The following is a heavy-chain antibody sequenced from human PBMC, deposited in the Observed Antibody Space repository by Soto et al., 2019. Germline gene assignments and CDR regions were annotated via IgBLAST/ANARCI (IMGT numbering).Heavy chain of an antibody. CDR1: GGTFSSYA. J-gene: IGHJ5*02. D-gene: IGHD3-10*01. CDR2: IIPIFGTA. CDR3: AFGDGSRKYRHTNWFDP. V-gene: IGHV1-69*01. Sequence: SVNGSGKPSGGTFSSYAISWVRQAPGQGLEWMGWIIPIFGTANYAQKFQGRVTITADESTSTAYMELSSLRSEDTAVYYCAFGDGSRKYRHTNWFDPWGQGTLVTVSS.